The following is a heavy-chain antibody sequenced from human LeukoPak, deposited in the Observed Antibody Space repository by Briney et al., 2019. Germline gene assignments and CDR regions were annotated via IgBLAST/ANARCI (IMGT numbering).Heavy chain of an antibody. V-gene: IGHV1-69*13. D-gene: IGHD6-19*01. J-gene: IGHJ4*02. CDR3: ARHSSGWLDYGFRKTPKPKYYFDY. CDR1: GGTFSSYA. Sequence: ASVKVSCKASGGTFSSYAISWVRQAPGQGLEWMGGIIPIFGTANYAQKFQGRVTITADESTSKAYMELSSLRSEDTAVYYCARHSSGWLDYGFRKTPKPKYYFDYWGQGTLVTVSS. CDR2: IIPIFGTA.